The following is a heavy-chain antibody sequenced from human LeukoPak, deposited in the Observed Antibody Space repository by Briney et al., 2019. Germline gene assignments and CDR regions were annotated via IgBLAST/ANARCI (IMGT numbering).Heavy chain of an antibody. CDR2: ISASGASI. V-gene: IGHV3-21*01. CDR3: ARAHDKH. Sequence: PGGSLRLSCAASGFPFTAYSMSWVRQAPGKGLEWVSSISASGASIYYADSLKGRFTISRDNAKNSLYLQMNRLRAEDTAVYYCARAHDKHWGQGTLVTVSS. CDR1: GFPFTAYS. D-gene: IGHD3-9*01. J-gene: IGHJ1*01.